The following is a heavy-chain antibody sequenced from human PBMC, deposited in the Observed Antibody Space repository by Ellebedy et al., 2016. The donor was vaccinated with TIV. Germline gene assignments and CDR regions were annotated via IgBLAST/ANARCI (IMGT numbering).Heavy chain of an antibody. CDR3: ARGHSGFAYYFDY. J-gene: IGHJ4*02. D-gene: IGHD5-12*01. CDR1: GGSISTNNYY. Sequence: SETLSLXXTVSGGSISTNNYYWGWIRQPPGKGLEWVASIYYSGNTYYNPSLKSRVSISVDTSKNQFSVKLSSVTAADTAVYYCARGHSGFAYYFDYWGQGTLVTVSS. V-gene: IGHV4-39*07. CDR2: IYYSGNT.